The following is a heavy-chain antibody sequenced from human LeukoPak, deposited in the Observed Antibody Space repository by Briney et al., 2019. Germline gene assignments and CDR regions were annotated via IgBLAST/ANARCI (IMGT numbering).Heavy chain of an antibody. D-gene: IGHD5-18*01. V-gene: IGHV4-38-2*01. CDR3: ATSSWIQLWLRFDY. Sequence: SETLSLTCVVSGYSISSGYYWGWIRQPPGKGLEWIGSIYHSGSTYYNPSLKSRVTISVDTSKNQFSLKLSSVTAADTAVYYCATSSWIQLWLRFDYWGQGTLVTVSS. J-gene: IGHJ4*02. CDR1: GYSISSGYY. CDR2: IYHSGST.